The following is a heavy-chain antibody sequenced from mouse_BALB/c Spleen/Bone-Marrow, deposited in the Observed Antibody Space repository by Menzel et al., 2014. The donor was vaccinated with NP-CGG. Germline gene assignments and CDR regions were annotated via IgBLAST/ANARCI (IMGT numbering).Heavy chain of an antibody. CDR3: TRNGPDSSGYPAWFAY. CDR1: GYTFTIYY. D-gene: IGHD3-2*01. V-gene: IGHV1S81*02. Sequence: QVQLQQSGAELVKPGASVKLSCKASGYTFTIYYMFWVKQRPGQGLEWIGEINPSNGGTSFNEKFKSKATLTVDKSSSTAYMQLSSLTSEDSAVYYCTRNGPDSSGYPAWFAYWGQGTLVTVSA. J-gene: IGHJ3*01. CDR2: INPSNGGT.